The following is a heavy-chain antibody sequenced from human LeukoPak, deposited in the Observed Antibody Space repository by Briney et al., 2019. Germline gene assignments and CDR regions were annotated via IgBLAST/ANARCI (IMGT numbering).Heavy chain of an antibody. CDR3: AKVWGYYDSSGHDAFDI. D-gene: IGHD3-22*01. Sequence: GGSLRLSCAGSGFSFSSYGMHWVRPAPGKGLEGVAVISYDGSNKYYADSVKGRFTITRDNSKNTLYLQMNSLRAEDTAVYYCAKVWGYYDSSGHDAFDIWGQGTMVTVSS. J-gene: IGHJ3*02. V-gene: IGHV3-30*18. CDR2: ISYDGSNK. CDR1: GFSFSSYG.